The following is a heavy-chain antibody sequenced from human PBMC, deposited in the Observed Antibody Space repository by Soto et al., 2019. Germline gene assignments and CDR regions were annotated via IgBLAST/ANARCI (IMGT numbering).Heavy chain of an antibody. J-gene: IGHJ6*02. CDR1: GFTFTSSA. Sequence: GASVKVSCKASGFTFTSSAMQWVRQARGQRLEWIGWIVVGSGNTNYAQKFQERVTITRDMSTSTAYMELSSLRSEDTAVYYCAADLVVRGVIPYYYYYGMDVWGQGTTVTVSS. D-gene: IGHD3-10*01. CDR3: AADLVVRGVIPYYYYYGMDV. V-gene: IGHV1-58*02. CDR2: IVVGSGNT.